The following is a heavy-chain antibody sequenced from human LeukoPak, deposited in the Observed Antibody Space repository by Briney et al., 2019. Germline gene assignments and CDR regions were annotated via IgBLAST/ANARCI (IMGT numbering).Heavy chain of an antibody. J-gene: IGHJ4*02. Sequence: ASVKVSCKASGYTFTGYYMHWVRQAAGQGLEWMGWINPNSGGTNYAQKFQGRVTMTRDTSISTAYMELSRLRSDDTAVYYCARSKYYYDSSVLGNYWGQGTLVTVSS. CDR2: INPNSGGT. CDR3: ARSKYYYDSSVLGNY. CDR1: GYTFTGYY. D-gene: IGHD3-22*01. V-gene: IGHV1-2*02.